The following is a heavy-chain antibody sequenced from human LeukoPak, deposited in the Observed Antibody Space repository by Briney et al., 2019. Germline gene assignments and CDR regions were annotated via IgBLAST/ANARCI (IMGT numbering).Heavy chain of an antibody. CDR2: INHSGST. CDR3: AREGLVATIDY. V-gene: IGHV4-34*01. Sequence: SETLSLTCAVYGGSFSGYYWSWIRQPPGKGLEWIEEINHSGSTNYNPSLKSRVTISVDTSKNQFSLKLSSVTAADTAVYYCAREGLVATIDYWGQGTLVTVSS. CDR1: GGSFSGYY. J-gene: IGHJ4*02. D-gene: IGHD5-12*01.